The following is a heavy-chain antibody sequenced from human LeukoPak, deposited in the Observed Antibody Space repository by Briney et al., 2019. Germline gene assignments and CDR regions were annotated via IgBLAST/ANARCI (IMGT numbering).Heavy chain of an antibody. Sequence: GGSLRLSCAASGFSFSTFGMHWARRAPGKGLEWVAVIWKDGSKKFYAESVKGRFTIPRDNSQNTLYLQMNRLRAEDTAVYYCGRDSLGGDYWGQGTLVTVSS. V-gene: IGHV3-33*08. J-gene: IGHJ4*02. D-gene: IGHD3-16*01. CDR1: GFSFSTFG. CDR3: GRDSLGGDY. CDR2: IWKDGSKK.